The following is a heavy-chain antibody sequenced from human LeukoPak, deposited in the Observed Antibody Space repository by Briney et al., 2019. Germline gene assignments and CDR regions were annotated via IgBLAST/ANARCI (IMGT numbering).Heavy chain of an antibody. V-gene: IGHV1-18*01. D-gene: IGHD3-10*01. Sequence: ASVKVSCKASGYTFTSYGISWVRQAPGRGLEWMGWISAYNGNTNYAQKLQGRVTMTTDTSTSTAYMELGSLRSDDTAVYYCARDSPMVRGVIVCDYWGLGTLVTVSS. CDR3: ARDSPMVRGVIVCDY. J-gene: IGHJ4*02. CDR1: GYTFTSYG. CDR2: ISAYNGNT.